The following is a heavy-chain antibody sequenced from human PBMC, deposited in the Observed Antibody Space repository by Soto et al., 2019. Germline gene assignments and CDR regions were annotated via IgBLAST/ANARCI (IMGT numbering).Heavy chain of an antibody. CDR3: AKGGGQLVAYFVES. CDR1: GFTFDKYA. V-gene: IGHV3-9*01. D-gene: IGHD6-6*01. Sequence: EVQLVESGGGLTQPGRSLRLSCVTSGFTFDKYAMHWVRQAPGKGLEWVSGISWNSGSIGYADSVKGRFTISRDNAKNSLYLQMNSLRAVDTALYYCAKGGGQLVAYFVESWGQGTLVTVSS. J-gene: IGHJ5*02. CDR2: ISWNSGSI.